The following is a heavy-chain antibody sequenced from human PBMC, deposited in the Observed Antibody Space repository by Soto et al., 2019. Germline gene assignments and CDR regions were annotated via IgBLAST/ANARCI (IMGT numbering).Heavy chain of an antibody. V-gene: IGHV2-5*02. CDR1: GISLTNSGVG. J-gene: IGHJ6*02. CDR3: AQMDFDLYGMDV. Sequence: QITLTESGPTLVKPTQTLTLTCNFSGISLTNSGVGVSWIRQPPGKALEWLAVIYWDDAKHFSPSQKSRLTITKDTSKNQVVLTMTNMDSVDTATYFCAQMDFDLYGMDVWGQGTTVIVSS. CDR2: IYWDDAK. D-gene: IGHD3-9*01.